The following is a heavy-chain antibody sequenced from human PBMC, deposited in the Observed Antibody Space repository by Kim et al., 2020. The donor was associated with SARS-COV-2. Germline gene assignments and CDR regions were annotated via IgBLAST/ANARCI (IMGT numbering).Heavy chain of an antibody. D-gene: IGHD1-26*01. CDR3: ARRNSGSYYRSAFDI. J-gene: IGHJ3*02. Sequence: PSLKSRVTISVDTSKNQFSLKLSSVTAADTAVYYCARRNSGSYYRSAFDIWGQGTMVTVSS. V-gene: IGHV4-39*01.